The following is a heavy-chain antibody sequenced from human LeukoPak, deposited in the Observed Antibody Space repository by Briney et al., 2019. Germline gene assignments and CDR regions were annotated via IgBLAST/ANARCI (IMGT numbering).Heavy chain of an antibody. CDR2: IYSGGST. D-gene: IGHD3-22*01. V-gene: IGHV3-53*01. CDR1: GFTVSSNY. J-gene: IGHJ4*02. Sequence: GGSLRLSCAASGFTVSSNYMSWVRQAPGKGREWVSVIYSGGSTYYADSVKGRFTISRDNSKNTLYLQMNSLRAEDTAVYYCARETYYYDSSGPVSNYWGQGTLVTVSS. CDR3: ARETYYYDSSGPVSNY.